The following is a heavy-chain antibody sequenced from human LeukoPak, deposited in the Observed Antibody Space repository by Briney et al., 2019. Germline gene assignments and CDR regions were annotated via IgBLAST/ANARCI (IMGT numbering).Heavy chain of an antibody. J-gene: IGHJ1*01. V-gene: IGHV3-23*01. CDR3: AKDGAPYCSSTSCYSHTVKYFQH. D-gene: IGHD2-2*01. CDR1: GFTFSSYA. CDR2: ISGSGGST. Sequence: GGSLRLSCAASGFTFSSYAMSWVRHAPGKGLEWVSAISGSGGSTYYADSVKGRFTISRDNSKNTLYLQMNSLRAEDTAVYYCAKDGAPYCSSTSCYSHTVKYFQHWGQGTLVTVSS.